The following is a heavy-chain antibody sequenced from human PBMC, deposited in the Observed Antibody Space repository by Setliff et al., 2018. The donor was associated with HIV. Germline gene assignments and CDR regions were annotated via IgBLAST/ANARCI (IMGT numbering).Heavy chain of an antibody. D-gene: IGHD2-2*01. V-gene: IGHV5-51*01. J-gene: IGHJ3*02. Sequence: GESLKISCKGSGYSFTSYWIGWVRQMPGKGLEWMGIIYPGDSDTRYSPSFQGQVTISADKSVSTAYLQWSSLKASDTAMYYCARRGYCSSTSCPDAFDIWGQGTMVTVSS. CDR2: IYPGDSDT. CDR3: ARRGYCSSTSCPDAFDI. CDR1: GYSFTSYW.